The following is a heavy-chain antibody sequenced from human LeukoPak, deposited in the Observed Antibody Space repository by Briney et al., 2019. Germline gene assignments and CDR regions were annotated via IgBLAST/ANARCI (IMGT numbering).Heavy chain of an antibody. CDR2: IYYSGST. Sequence: SETLSLTCTVSGGSISSYYRSWIRQPPGKGLEWIGYIYYSGSTNYNPSLKSRVTISVDTSKNQFSLKLSSVTAADTAVYYCARDQGNGYYWRAFDIWGQGTMVTVSS. D-gene: IGHD3-22*01. CDR1: GGSISSYY. V-gene: IGHV4-59*01. J-gene: IGHJ3*02. CDR3: ARDQGNGYYWRAFDI.